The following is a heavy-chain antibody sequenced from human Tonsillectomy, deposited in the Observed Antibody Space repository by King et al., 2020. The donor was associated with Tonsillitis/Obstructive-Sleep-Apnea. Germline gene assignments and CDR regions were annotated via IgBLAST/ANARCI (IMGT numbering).Heavy chain of an antibody. CDR2: ISGSGGST. D-gene: IGHD3-22*01. CDR3: AKDSDSSGDYPSNSYYMDV. J-gene: IGHJ6*03. CDR1: GFTFSSYA. Sequence: VQLVESGGGLVQPGGSLRLSCAASGFTFSSYAMPWVRHAPGKGLEWVSVISGSGGSTYYADSVKGRFTISRDNYKNTLYLQMNSLRAEDTAVYYCAKDSDSSGDYPSNSYYMDVWGKGTTVTVSS. V-gene: IGHV3-23*04.